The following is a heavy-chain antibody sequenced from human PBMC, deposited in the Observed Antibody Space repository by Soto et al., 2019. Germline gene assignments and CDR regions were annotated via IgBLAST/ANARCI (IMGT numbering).Heavy chain of an antibody. J-gene: IGHJ4*02. D-gene: IGHD5-12*01. CDR3: ARGRLSGYGGYDSRVTAPYYFDY. V-gene: IGHV1-69*13. CDR2: IIPVFGTT. CDR1: GGIFNNYA. Sequence: SVKVSCKASGGIFNNYAISWVRQAPGQGLEWMGGIIPVFGTTNYAQKFQGRITITADESTSTAYMEMSSLRSEDTAVYYCARGRLSGYGGYDSRVTAPYYFDYWGRGTLVTVSS.